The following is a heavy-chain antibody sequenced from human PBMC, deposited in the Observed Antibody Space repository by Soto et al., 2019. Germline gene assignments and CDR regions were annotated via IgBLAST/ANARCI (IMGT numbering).Heavy chain of an antibody. D-gene: IGHD3-3*01. CDR2: INPATGAA. CDR3: AKGGGVGVAGSAAFDM. V-gene: IGHV1-2*02. CDR1: GYPVTAYY. Sequence: QLHLVQSGAVVKKPGASVTVSCSASGYPVTAYYMHWVRQAPGRGLEWMGGINPATGAAKYTQTFQGRVTMTRDPAPSTVFMELSGLTSGDTAGLYWAKGGGVGVAGSAAFDMWGQGTLVTVSS. J-gene: IGHJ3*02.